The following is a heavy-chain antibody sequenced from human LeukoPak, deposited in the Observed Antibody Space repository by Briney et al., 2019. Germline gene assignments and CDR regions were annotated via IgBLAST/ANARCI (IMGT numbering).Heavy chain of an antibody. CDR1: GYSLTNHY. J-gene: IGHJ5*02. D-gene: IGHD2-2*01. V-gene: IGHV4-34*12. CDR2: VLHTGGT. Sequence: SETLSLTCAVYGYSLTNHYWIWIRQPPGKGLEWVGEVLHTGGTNYNPSLKSRVTISVDTSKDQFFLKLTSVTAADTAVYYCARGPAAIHPWGPGTLVTVSS. CDR3: ARGPAAIHP.